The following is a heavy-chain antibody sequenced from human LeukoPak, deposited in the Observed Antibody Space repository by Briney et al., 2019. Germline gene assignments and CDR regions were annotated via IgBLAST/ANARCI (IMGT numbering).Heavy chain of an antibody. J-gene: IGHJ3*02. CDR2: IYSGGST. CDR1: GFTVSSNY. V-gene: IGHV3-53*01. D-gene: IGHD3-22*01. Sequence: GGSLRLSCAASGFTVSSNYMSWVRQAPGKGLEWVSVIYSGGSTYYADSVKGRFTISRDNSKNTLYLQMNSLRAEDTAVYYCARDYYYDSSGAFDIWGQGTMVTVSS. CDR3: ARDYYYDSSGAFDI.